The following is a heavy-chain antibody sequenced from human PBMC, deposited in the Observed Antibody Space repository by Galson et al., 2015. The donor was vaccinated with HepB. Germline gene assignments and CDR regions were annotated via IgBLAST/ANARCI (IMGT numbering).Heavy chain of an antibody. V-gene: IGHV1-2*02. J-gene: IGHJ4*02. Sequence: SVKVSCKASGYTFTGYYMHWVRQAPGQGLEWMGWINPNSGGTNYAQKFQGRVTMTRDTSISTAYMELSRLRSDDTAVYYCAKAFPIDIGQVDSSGYYSYWGQGTLVTVSS. CDR1: GYTFTGYY. D-gene: IGHD3-22*01. CDR2: INPNSGGT. CDR3: AKAFPIDIGQVDSSGYYSY.